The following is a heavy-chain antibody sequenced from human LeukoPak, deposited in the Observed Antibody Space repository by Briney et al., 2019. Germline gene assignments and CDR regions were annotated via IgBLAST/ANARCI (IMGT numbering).Heavy chain of an antibody. CDR1: GFTFSSYW. Sequence: GGSLRLSCAASGFTFSSYWMHWDRQAPGKGLVWVARINIDGSSTNNADSVKGRFTISRDNAKYTLYLQMNSLRAEDTAFYYCAREITTNGGRYFDYWGQGTLVTVSS. CDR3: AREITTNGGRYFDY. V-gene: IGHV3-74*01. D-gene: IGHD7-27*01. J-gene: IGHJ4*02. CDR2: INIDGSST.